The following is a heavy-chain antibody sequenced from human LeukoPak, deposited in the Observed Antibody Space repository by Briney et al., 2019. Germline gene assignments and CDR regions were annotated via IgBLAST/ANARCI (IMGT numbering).Heavy chain of an antibody. J-gene: IGHJ3*02. D-gene: IGHD2-15*01. Sequence: GSLRLSCAASGFTFDDYGMIWVRQAPGKGLEWVSGINWNGGSTGYADSVKGRFTISRDNAKNSLYLQMNSLRAEDTALYYCARRGAGRGANAFDIWGQGTMVTVSS. CDR1: GFTFDDYG. CDR2: INWNGGST. V-gene: IGHV3-20*04. CDR3: ARRGAGRGANAFDI.